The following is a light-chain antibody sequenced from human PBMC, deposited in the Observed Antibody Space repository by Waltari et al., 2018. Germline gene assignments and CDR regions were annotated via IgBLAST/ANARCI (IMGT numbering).Light chain of an antibody. V-gene: IGLV2-14*01. CDR3: SSYTGRGTVI. CDR2: GVT. CDR1: SRDVGYFNH. J-gene: IGLJ2*01. Sequence: QSALTQPASVSGSPGQSITISCTGTSRDVGYFNHGAWFQPHPDSAPNLLIHGVTDRPSGGSSRFSGSKSVNTASLTIAGLQAEDEADYYCSSYTGRGTVIFGGGTKLTVL.